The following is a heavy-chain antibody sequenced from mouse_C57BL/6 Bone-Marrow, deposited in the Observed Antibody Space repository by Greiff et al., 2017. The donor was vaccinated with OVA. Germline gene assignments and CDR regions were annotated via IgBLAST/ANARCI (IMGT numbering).Heavy chain of an antibody. Sequence: QVQLQQPGAELVKPGASVKLSCKASGYTFTSYWMQWVKQRPGQGLEWIGEIDPSDSYTNYNQKFKGKATLTVDTSSSTAYMQLSSLTSEDSAVYYCARSESNSAWFAYWGQGTLVTVSA. D-gene: IGHD2-5*01. CDR1: GYTFTSYW. CDR2: IDPSDSYT. J-gene: IGHJ3*01. CDR3: ARSESNSAWFAY. V-gene: IGHV1-50*01.